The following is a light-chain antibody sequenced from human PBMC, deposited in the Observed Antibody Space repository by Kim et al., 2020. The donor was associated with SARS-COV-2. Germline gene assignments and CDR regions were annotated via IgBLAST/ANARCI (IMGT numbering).Light chain of an antibody. CDR1: QSVSSSY. CDR2: GAT. J-gene: IGKJ3*01. Sequence: EIVLTQSPGTLSLSPGERATLSCRASQSVSSSYLAWYQQTPGQAPRLLIYGATSRATGIPDRCSGSGSGTDFTLTISRLEPEDFAVYYCQQYGSSPRFTFGPGTKVDIK. V-gene: IGKV3-20*01. CDR3: QQYGSSPRFT.